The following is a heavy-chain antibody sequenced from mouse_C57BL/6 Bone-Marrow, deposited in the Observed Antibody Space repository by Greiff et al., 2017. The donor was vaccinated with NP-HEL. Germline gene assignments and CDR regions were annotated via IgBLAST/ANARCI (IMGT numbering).Heavy chain of an antibody. CDR1: GYAFSSYW. J-gene: IGHJ2*01. V-gene: IGHV1-80*01. Sequence: QVQLQQSGAELVKPGASVKISCKASGYAFSSYWMNWVKQRPGKGLEWIGQIYPGDGDTNYNGKFKGKATLTADKSSSTAYMQRSSLTSEDSAVYFCARDDLAAYCDYWGQGTTLTVSS. CDR3: ARDDLAAYCDY. CDR2: IYPGDGDT. D-gene: IGHD2-13*01.